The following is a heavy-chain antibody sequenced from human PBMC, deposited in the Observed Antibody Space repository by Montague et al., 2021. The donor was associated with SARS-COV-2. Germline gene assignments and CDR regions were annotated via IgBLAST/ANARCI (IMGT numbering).Heavy chain of an antibody. CDR2: INHSGST. D-gene: IGHD3-16*02. CDR3: ARGYDYVWGSYRYLHWFDP. V-gene: IGHV4-34*01. Sequence: TLSLTCAVYGGSFSGYYWSWIRQPPGKGLEWIGEINHSGSTNYNPSLKSRVTISVDTSKNQFSLKLSSVTAADTAVYYCARGYDYVWGSYRYLHWFDPWGQGTLATVSS. CDR1: GGSFSGYY. J-gene: IGHJ5*02.